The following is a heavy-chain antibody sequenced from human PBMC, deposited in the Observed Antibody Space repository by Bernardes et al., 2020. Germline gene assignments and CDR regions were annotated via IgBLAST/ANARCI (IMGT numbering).Heavy chain of an antibody. D-gene: IGHD3-22*01. CDR2: INHSGST. J-gene: IGHJ3*02. CDR3: ARAKWLLPHRTAFDI. Sequence: SETLSLTCAVYGGSFSGYYWSWIRQPPGKGLEWIGEINHSGSTNYNPSLKSRVTISVDTSKNQFSLKLSSVTAADTAVYYCARAKWLLPHRTAFDIWGQGTMVTVSS. CDR1: GGSFSGYY. V-gene: IGHV4-34*01.